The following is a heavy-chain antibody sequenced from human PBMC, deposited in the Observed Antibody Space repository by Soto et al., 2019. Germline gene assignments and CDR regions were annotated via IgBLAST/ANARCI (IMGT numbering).Heavy chain of an antibody. CDR3: AREEAVAGDDAFDI. CDR1: GYTFTSYG. J-gene: IGHJ3*02. Sequence: GASVKVSCKASGYTFTSYGISWVRQAPGQGLEWMGWISAYSGNTNYAQKLQGRVTMTTDTSTSTAYMELRSLRSDDTAVYYCAREEAVAGDDAFDIWGQGTMVTVSS. CDR2: ISAYSGNT. V-gene: IGHV1-18*01. D-gene: IGHD6-19*01.